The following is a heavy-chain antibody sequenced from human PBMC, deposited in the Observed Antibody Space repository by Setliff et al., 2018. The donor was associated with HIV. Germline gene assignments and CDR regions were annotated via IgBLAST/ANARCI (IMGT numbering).Heavy chain of an antibody. CDR1: GGTFSTYG. CDR2: TIPVVGTP. Sequence: ASVKVSCKASGGTFSTYGITWVRQAPGQGLEWMGGTIPVVGTPTYAQKFQGRVTIIADKSTSTAYMELSSLRSEDTAVYYCARDFPEVYYDSSGYLDYWGQGTLVTVSS. D-gene: IGHD3-22*01. CDR3: ARDFPEVYYDSSGYLDY. J-gene: IGHJ4*02. V-gene: IGHV1-69*06.